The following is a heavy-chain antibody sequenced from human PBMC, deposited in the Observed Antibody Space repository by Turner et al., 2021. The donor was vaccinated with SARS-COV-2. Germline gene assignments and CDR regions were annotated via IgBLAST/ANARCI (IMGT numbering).Heavy chain of an antibody. J-gene: IGHJ4*02. V-gene: IGHV3-30*18. D-gene: IGHD1-26*01. CDR1: GFPFSSYG. CDR2: ISYDGNNQ. CDR3: AKDRSFRGGTYLFDY. Sequence: QVLLVESGGGVVQPGRSLRLSCSASGFPFSSYGMHWVRQAPGKGLEWVSIISYDGNNQDYADSVKGRITISRDNSKNTLYLQMNSLRAEDTAVYYCAKDRSFRGGTYLFDYWGQGTLVTVSS.